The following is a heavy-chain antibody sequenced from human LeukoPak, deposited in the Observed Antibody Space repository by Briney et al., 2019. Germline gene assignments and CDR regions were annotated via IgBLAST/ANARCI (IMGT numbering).Heavy chain of an antibody. CDR2: IYFSGNT. V-gene: IGHV4-39*01. J-gene: IGHJ5*02. Sequence: SETLSLTCTVSGGSISSSGYYWGWVRQPSGKGLEWIGSIYFSGNTYYNPSLKSRVSISVDTSKNQLSLRLNSVTATDTAVYYCARLYYYDSSGNYGYNWFDPWGQGTLVTVSS. CDR3: ARLYYYDSSGNYGYNWFDP. CDR1: GGSISSSGYY. D-gene: IGHD3-22*01.